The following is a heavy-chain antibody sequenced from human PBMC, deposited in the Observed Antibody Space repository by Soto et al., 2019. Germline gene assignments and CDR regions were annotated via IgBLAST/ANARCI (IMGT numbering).Heavy chain of an antibody. CDR3: APAYGGRSLY. V-gene: IGHV2-5*02. CDR2: IYWDDSK. J-gene: IGHJ4*02. CDR1: GFSLTTDRVG. D-gene: IGHD1-26*01. Sequence: QITLKESGPTLVKPTQTLTLTCTFSGFSLTTDRVGVGWIRQPPGEALEWLAVIYWDDSKTYRPSLESRLTLTKDTSKTPVALTMTNIDSLDTATYFCAPAYGGRSLYWGQGTRVTVSS.